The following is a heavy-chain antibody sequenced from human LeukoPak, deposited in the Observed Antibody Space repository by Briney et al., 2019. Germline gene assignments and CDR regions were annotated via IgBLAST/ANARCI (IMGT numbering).Heavy chain of an antibody. CDR2: ISAYNGNT. CDR1: GYTFTSYG. D-gene: IGHD3-22*01. CDR3: AGAMGGTYYYDSTWFDP. V-gene: IGHV1-18*01. Sequence: ASVKVSRKASGYTFTSYGISWVRQAPGQGLEWMGWISAYNGNTNYAQKLQGRVTMTTDTSTSTAYMELRSLRSDDTAVYYCAGAMGGTYYYDSTWFDPWGQGTLVTVSS. J-gene: IGHJ5*02.